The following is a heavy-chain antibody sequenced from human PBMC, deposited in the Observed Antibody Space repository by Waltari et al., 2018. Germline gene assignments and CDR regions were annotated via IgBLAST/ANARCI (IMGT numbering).Heavy chain of an antibody. Sequence: QVQLVESGGGVVQPGGSLRLSCVASGFTFSNYGMHWVRQAPGKGLEGVAFMTYDGDNKYYGDSMKGRFTISRDTSKNTLSLEMNTLRTDDTAVYYCARGNGYCISGVCKRWVDAWGQGILVTVSS. CDR3: ARGNGYCISGVCKRWVDA. J-gene: IGHJ5*02. CDR2: MTYDGDNK. V-gene: IGHV3-30*02. D-gene: IGHD2-8*01. CDR1: GFTFSNYG.